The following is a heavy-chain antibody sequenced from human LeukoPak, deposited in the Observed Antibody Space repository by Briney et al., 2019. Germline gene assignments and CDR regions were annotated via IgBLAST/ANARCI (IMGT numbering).Heavy chain of an antibody. CDR2: TYYRSKWYN. CDR3: ARGFMVRGVIIASPLDY. D-gene: IGHD3-10*01. Sequence: SQTLSLTCAISGDSVSSNSAAWNWIRQSPSRGLEWLRRTYYRSKWYNDYAVSVKSRITINPDTSKNQFSLKLSSVTAADTAVYYCARGFMVRGVIIASPLDYWGQGTLVTVSS. CDR1: GDSVSSNSAA. V-gene: IGHV6-1*01. J-gene: IGHJ4*02.